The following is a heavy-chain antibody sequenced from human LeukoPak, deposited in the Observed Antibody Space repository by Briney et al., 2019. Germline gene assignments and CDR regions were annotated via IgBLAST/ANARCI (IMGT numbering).Heavy chain of an antibody. J-gene: IGHJ4*02. CDR1: GGSISSYY. D-gene: IGHD6-13*01. CDR2: IYYSGST. CDR3: ARRHSSSWYFDC. Sequence: SETLSLTCTVSGGSISSYYWSWIRQPPGKGLEWIGYIYYSGSTNYNPSLKSRVTISVDTSKNQFSLKLSSVTAADTAVYYCARRHSSSWYFDCWGQGTLVTVSS. V-gene: IGHV4-59*08.